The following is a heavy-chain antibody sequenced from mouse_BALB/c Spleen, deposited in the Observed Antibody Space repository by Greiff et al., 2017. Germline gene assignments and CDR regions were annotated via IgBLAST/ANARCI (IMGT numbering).Heavy chain of an antibody. CDR1: GFSLTSYG. CDR3: ARDSSGYVYYYAMDY. V-gene: IGHV2-9*02. J-gene: IGHJ4*01. CDR2: IWAGGST. Sequence: VQLKESGPGLVAPSQSLSITCTVSGFSLTSYGVHWVRQPPGKGLEWLGVIWAGGSTNYNSALMSRLSISKDNSKSQVFLKMNSLQTDDTAMYYCARDSSGYVYYYAMDYWGQGTSVTVSS. D-gene: IGHD3-1*01.